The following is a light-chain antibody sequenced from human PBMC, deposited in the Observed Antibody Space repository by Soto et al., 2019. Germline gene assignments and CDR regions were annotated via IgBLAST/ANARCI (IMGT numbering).Light chain of an antibody. CDR3: APWHSGPSAGLV. Sequence: QSVLTQPPSVSAAPGQKVTISCSGSSSNIGNNYVSWYQQLPGTAPKLLIYDNNKRPSGIPDRFSGSKSDTSATLGIAGLQTGDEADYYCAPWHSGPSAGLVFGGGTKLTVL. V-gene: IGLV1-51*01. CDR2: DNN. J-gene: IGLJ3*02. CDR1: SSNIGNNY.